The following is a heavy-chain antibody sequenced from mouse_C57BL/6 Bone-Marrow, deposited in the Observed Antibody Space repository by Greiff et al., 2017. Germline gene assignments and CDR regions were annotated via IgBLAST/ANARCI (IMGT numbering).Heavy chain of an antibody. J-gene: IGHJ3*01. V-gene: IGHV14-1*01. CDR1: AFNIKDYY. CDR3: TTLYGLLTWFAY. CDR2: IDPEDGDT. D-gene: IGHD1-1*02. Sequence: VHVKQSGAELVRPGASVKLSCTASAFNIKDYYMHWVKQRPEQCLEWIGRIDPEDGDTEYAPKFQGKATMTADTSSNTAYLQLSSLTSEDTAVYYCTTLYGLLTWFAYWGQVTLVTVSA.